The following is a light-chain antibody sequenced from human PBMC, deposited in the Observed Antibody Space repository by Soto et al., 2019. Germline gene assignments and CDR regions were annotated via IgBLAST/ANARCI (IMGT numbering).Light chain of an antibody. V-gene: IGLV2-11*01. CDR3: CSYAGDYTFV. CDR1: SRDVGVYKY. CDR2: DVI. J-gene: IGLJ1*01. Sequence: QLVLIQPRSVSGSPGQSVTISCTGTSRDVGVYKYVSWYRQYPGKAPKLMIYDVITRPSGVPDRFSGSKSGNTASLTISGLQADDEADYYCCSYAGDYTFVFGTGTKLTVL.